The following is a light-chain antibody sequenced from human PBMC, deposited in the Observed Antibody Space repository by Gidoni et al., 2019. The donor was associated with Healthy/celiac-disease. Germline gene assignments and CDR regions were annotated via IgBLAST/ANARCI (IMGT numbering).Light chain of an antibody. J-gene: IGKJ1*01. Sequence: AIQMPQSPSSLSASVGDRVTITCRASQGIRNDLGWYQQKPGKAPKLLIYAASSLQSGVPSRFSGSGSGRDLTLTISSLQPEDVATYYCIQDYNYPPTFGQGTKVEIK. CDR3: IQDYNYPPT. V-gene: IGKV1-6*01. CDR1: QGIRND. CDR2: AAS.